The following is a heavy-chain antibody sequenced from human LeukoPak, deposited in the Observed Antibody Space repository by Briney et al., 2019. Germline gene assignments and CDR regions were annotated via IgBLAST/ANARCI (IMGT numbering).Heavy chain of an antibody. Sequence: PGRSLRLSCAASGFTFSSYAMHWVRQAPGKGLEWVAVISYDGSNKYYADSVKGRFTISRDNSKNTLYLQMNSLRAEDTAVYYCAVDFRYYYGSGSSPWGQGTLVTVSS. D-gene: IGHD3-10*01. CDR1: GFTFSSYA. J-gene: IGHJ5*02. V-gene: IGHV3-30-3*01. CDR3: AVDFRYYYGSGSSP. CDR2: ISYDGSNK.